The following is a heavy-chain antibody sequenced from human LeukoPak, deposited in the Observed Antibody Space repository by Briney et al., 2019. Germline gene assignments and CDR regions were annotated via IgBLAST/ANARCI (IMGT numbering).Heavy chain of an antibody. CDR2: INHSGST. CDR3: ARRYPGIAARPVDY. V-gene: IGHV4-34*01. J-gene: IGHJ4*02. Sequence: PSETLSLTCAVYGGSFSGYYLSWIRQPPGKGLEWIGEINHSGSTNYNPSLKSRVTISVDTSKNQFSLKLSSVTAADTAVYYCARRYPGIAARPVDYWGQGTLVTVSS. CDR1: GGSFSGYY. D-gene: IGHD6-6*01.